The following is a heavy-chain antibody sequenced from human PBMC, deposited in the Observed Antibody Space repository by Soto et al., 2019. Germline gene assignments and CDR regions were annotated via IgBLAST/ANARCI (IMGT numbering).Heavy chain of an antibody. D-gene: IGHD4-17*01. CDR1: GGSFSGYY. CDR3: ARDSRTVYYYMDV. CDR2: INHSGST. J-gene: IGHJ6*03. V-gene: IGHV4-34*01. Sequence: SETLSLTCAVYGGSFSGYYWSWIRQPPGKGLEWIGEINHSGSTKYNPSLKSRDNKSEDTSKNQFSLKLSFVTAADTAVYYCARDSRTVYYYMDVWGKGTTVTVSS.